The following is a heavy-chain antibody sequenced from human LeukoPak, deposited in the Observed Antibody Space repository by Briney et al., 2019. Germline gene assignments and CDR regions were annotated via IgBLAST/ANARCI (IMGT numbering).Heavy chain of an antibody. Sequence: PGGSLRLSCSASGXTFSNYAMHWVRQAPGKGLEYVSAMNGRFTISRDNSKNTLYLQMSSLGAEDTAVYYCVKTTGYSSDPLDCWGQGTLVTVSP. CDR3: VKTTGYSSDPLDC. J-gene: IGHJ4*02. CDR1: GXTFSNYA. D-gene: IGHD6-19*01. V-gene: IGHV3-64D*06.